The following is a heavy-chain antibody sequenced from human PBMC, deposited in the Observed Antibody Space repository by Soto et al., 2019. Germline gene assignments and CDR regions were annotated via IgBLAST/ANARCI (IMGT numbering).Heavy chain of an antibody. D-gene: IGHD7-27*01. V-gene: IGHV4-34*01. J-gene: IGHJ4*02. CDR2: INHSGST. CDR1: GGSFSGYY. CDR3: ARGWGRIFDY. Sequence: QVQLQQWGAGLLKPSETLSLTCAVYGGSFSGYYWNWIRQPPGKGLEWIGEINHSGSTNYNPSLKSRVTLSVATSKNQFSLKLSSVTAADTAVYYCARGWGRIFDYWGQGTLVTVSS.